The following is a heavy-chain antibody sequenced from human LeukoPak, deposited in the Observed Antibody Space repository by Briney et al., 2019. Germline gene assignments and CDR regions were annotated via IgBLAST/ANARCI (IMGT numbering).Heavy chain of an antibody. Sequence: GGSLRLSCAASGFTFSSYSMNWVRQAPGKGLEWVSCISSSSSTIYYADSVKGRFTISRDNAKNPLYLQMNSLRAEDTAVYYCASLAPGDYWGQGTLVTVSS. CDR2: ISSSSSTI. V-gene: IGHV3-48*01. J-gene: IGHJ4*02. CDR3: ASLAPGDY. CDR1: GFTFSSYS.